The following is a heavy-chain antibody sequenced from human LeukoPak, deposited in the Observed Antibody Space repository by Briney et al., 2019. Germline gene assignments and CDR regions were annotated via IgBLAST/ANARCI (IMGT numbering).Heavy chain of an antibody. CDR3: ARDWSHSFDY. D-gene: IGHD3-3*01. CDR1: GFTFSSYS. Sequence: GGSLRLSCAASGFTFSSYSMNWVRQAPGKGPEWISYISSSGSTINYADSVKGRFTISRDSAKNSLYLQMNSLRAEDTAVYYCARDWSHSFDYCGQGILVTVSS. V-gene: IGHV3-48*01. J-gene: IGHJ4*02. CDR2: ISSSGSTI.